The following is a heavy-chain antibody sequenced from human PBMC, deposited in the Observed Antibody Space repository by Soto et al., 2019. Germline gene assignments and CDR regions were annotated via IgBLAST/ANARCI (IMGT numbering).Heavy chain of an antibody. CDR1: GTFSTFG. J-gene: IGHJ4*02. CDR3: ARTAPMDAGDKYYYDF. D-gene: IGHD3-16*01. CDR2: IIPFFGTA. Sequence: GTFSTFGISWVRQAPGQGLEWMGGIIPFFGTAEYSQKFEDRITITADESTNTVYMDLRSLTSEDTAIYYCARTAPMDAGDKYYYDFWGQGALVTVSS. V-gene: IGHV1-69*01.